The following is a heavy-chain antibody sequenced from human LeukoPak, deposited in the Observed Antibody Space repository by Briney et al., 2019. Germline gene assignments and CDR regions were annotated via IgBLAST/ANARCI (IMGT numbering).Heavy chain of an antibody. CDR2: ISAYNGNT. D-gene: IGHD2-2*01. CDR3: ARDPWAQVPAATMGAGAFDI. V-gene: IGHV1-18*01. CDR1: GYTFTSYG. Sequence: ASVKVSCKASGYTFTSYGVSWVRQAPGQGLEWMGWISAYNGNTNYAQKLQGRVTMTTDTSTSTAYMELRSLRSDDTAVYYCARDPWAQVPAATMGAGAFDIWGQGTMVTVSS. J-gene: IGHJ3*02.